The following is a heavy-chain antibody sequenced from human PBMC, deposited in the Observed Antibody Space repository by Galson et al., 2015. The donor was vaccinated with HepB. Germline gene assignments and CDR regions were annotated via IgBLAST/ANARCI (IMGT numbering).Heavy chain of an antibody. Sequence: SVKVSCKASGYTFTSYYMHWVRQAPGQGLEWVGIINPSGGSTSYAQKFQGRVTMTRDTSTSTVYMELSSLRSEDTAVYYCARNYYGSGSYYNQADSDYWGQGTLVTVSS. CDR2: INPSGGST. CDR1: GYTFTSYY. J-gene: IGHJ4*02. V-gene: IGHV1-46*01. D-gene: IGHD3-10*01. CDR3: ARNYYGSGSYYNQADSDY.